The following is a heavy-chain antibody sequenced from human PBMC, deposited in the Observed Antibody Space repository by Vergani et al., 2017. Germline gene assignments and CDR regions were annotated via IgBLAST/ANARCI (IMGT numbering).Heavy chain of an antibody. CDR2: ISYDGSNK. V-gene: IGHV3-30*14. CDR1: GFTFSSYD. J-gene: IGHJ4*02. CDR3: ATLPVAIGFDY. Sequence: QVQLVESGGGVVQPGRSLRLSCAASGFTFSSYDMHWVRQAPGKGLEWVAVISYDGSNKYYADSVKGRFTISRDNSKNTLYLQMNSLRAEDTAVYYCATLPVAIGFDYWGQGTLVTVSS. D-gene: IGHD2-2*01.